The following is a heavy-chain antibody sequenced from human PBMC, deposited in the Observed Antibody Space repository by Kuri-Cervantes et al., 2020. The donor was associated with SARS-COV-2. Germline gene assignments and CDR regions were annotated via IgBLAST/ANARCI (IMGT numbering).Heavy chain of an antibody. D-gene: IGHD6-6*01. CDR1: GFTFSSYA. CDR2: ISGSGGST. J-gene: IGHJ3*02. V-gene: IGHV3-23*01. CDR3: AKDPQLGDAFDI. Sequence: GESLKISCAASGFTFSSYAMSWVRQAPGKGLEWVSAISGSGGSTSYADSVKGRFTTSRDNSKNTLYLQMNSLRAEDTAVYYCAKDPQLGDAFDIWGQGTMVTVSS.